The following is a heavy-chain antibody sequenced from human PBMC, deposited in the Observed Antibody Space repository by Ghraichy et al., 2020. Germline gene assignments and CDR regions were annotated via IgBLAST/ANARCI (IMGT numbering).Heavy chain of an antibody. V-gene: IGHV3-7*03. CDR1: GFTFSNSW. CDR2: MNPDGIDI. J-gene: IGHJ4*02. Sequence: GGSLRLSCVASGFTFSNSWMNWVRQAPGKGLEWVASMNPDGIDINHVDSVRGRFTISRDNAKNSLFLQMNSLRAEDTAIYYCARDVAWSAFDYWAQGTLVTVSS. CDR3: ARDVAWSAFDY. D-gene: IGHD1-26*01.